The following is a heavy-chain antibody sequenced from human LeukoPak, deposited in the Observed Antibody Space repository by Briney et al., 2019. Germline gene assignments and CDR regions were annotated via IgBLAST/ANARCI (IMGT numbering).Heavy chain of an antibody. Sequence: GGSLRLSCAASGFTFSSYWMHWVRQAPGKGLVWVSRINSDGSSTSYADSVKGRFTISRDNAKNTLYLQMNSLRAEDTAVYYCAKDARYTAEDYFDYWGQGTLVTVSS. CDR3: AKDARYTAEDYFDY. J-gene: IGHJ4*02. V-gene: IGHV3-74*01. CDR1: GFTFSSYW. D-gene: IGHD3-16*02. CDR2: INSDGSST.